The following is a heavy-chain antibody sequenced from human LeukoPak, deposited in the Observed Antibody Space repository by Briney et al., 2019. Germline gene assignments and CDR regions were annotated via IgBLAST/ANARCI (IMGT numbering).Heavy chain of an antibody. V-gene: IGHV1-69*13. Sequence: SVKVSCKASGGTFSSYAISWVRQAPGQGLEWMGGIIPIFGTANYAQKFQGRVTITADESTSTAYMELSSLRSEDTAVYYCARVLSHCGGDCYLRFDPWGQGTLVTVSS. CDR3: ARVLSHCGGDCYLRFDP. D-gene: IGHD2-21*01. J-gene: IGHJ5*02. CDR2: IIPIFGTA. CDR1: GGTFSSYA.